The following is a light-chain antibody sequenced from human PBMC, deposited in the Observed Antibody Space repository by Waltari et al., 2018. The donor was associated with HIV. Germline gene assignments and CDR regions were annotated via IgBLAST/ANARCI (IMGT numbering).Light chain of an antibody. V-gene: IGLV6-57*02. CDR3: QSYDSNSRDVI. CDR1: SGSIASNF. CDR2: EDD. J-gene: IGLJ2*01. Sequence: NFMLTQPHSVSESPGKTVTISCTGSSGSIASNFVQWYQQRPGRPPTTVIYEDDQRPSGVPDRFSGSIDRSSNSASLTISGLKTEDEAVYYCQSYDSNSRDVIFGGGTKLTVL.